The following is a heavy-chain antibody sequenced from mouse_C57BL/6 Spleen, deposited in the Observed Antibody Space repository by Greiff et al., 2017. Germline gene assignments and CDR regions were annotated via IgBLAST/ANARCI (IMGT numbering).Heavy chain of an antibody. D-gene: IGHD1-1*01. CDR2: INYDGSST. J-gene: IGHJ1*03. V-gene: IGHV5-16*01. CDR1: GFTFSDYY. Sequence: EVQLVESEGGLVQPGSSMKLSCTASGFTFSDYYMSWVRQVPEKGLEWVANINYDGSSTYYLDSLKSRFIISRDNANNILYLQMSSLKSEDTATYDCARDPCNYGSSDGWYLDVWGTGTTVTVSS. CDR3: ARDPCNYGSSDGWYLDV.